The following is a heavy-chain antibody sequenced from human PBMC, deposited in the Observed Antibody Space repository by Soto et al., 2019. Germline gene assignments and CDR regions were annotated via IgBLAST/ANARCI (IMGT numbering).Heavy chain of an antibody. CDR3: IHDGKLGYTGYDRFDY. Sequence: QITLKESGLTLMKPTQTLTLTCTFSGFSLSTNEVGVGWIRQPPGKALEWLALIYWNDDARYSPSLKNRLTITKDTSKNQVVLTMTNMDPVDTATYYCIHDGKLGYTGYDRFDYWGQGTLVTVSS. CDR1: GFSLSTNEVG. D-gene: IGHD5-12*01. J-gene: IGHJ4*02. CDR2: IYWNDDA. V-gene: IGHV2-5*01.